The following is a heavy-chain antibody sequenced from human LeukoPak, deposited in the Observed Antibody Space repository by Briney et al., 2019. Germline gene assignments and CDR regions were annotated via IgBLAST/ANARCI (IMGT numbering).Heavy chain of an antibody. CDR1: GLTFSDYY. CDR3: ASTGGYGSGTYDYYYFGMDV. J-gene: IGHJ6*02. V-gene: IGHV3-11*04. Sequence: GGSLRLSCAASGLTFSDYYMSWTRQAPGKGLEGISYFSRSGNTLYYADSVKGRFTSSRDNAKNSLYLQMNSLRAEDTAVYYCASTGGYGSGTYDYYYFGMDVWGQGTTVTVSS. CDR2: FSRSGNTL. D-gene: IGHD3-10*01.